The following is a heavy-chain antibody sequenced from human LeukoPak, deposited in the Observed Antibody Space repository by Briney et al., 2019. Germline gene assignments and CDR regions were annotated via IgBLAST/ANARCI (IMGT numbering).Heavy chain of an antibody. J-gene: IGHJ4*02. CDR3: AREGEWASQGPVFDY. Sequence: GASVKVSCKASGYTFTSYDINWVRQATGQGLEWMGWMNPNSGNTGYAQKFQGRVTITRNTSISTAYMELSSLRSEDTAVYYCAREGEWASQGPVFDYWGQGTLVTVSS. V-gene: IGHV1-8*03. CDR1: GYTFTSYD. CDR2: MNPNSGNT. D-gene: IGHD3-16*01.